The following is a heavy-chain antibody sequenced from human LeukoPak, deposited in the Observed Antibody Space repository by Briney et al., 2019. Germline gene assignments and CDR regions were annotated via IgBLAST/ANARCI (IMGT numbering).Heavy chain of an antibody. V-gene: IGHV3-48*01. CDR1: AFTFSDYS. CDR2: ISGRSSTI. Sequence: GGSLRLSCAASAFTFSDYSMNWVRQAPGKGLEWVSYISGRSSTIYYADSVKGRFTTSRDNAKNSMYLQMNSLRAEDTAVYYCARDRIKSGSYYFDYWGQGTLVTVSS. D-gene: IGHD1-26*01. J-gene: IGHJ4*02. CDR3: ARDRIKSGSYYFDY.